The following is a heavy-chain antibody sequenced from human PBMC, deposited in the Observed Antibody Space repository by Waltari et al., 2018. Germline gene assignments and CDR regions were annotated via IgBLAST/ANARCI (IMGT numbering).Heavy chain of an antibody. V-gene: IGHV3-9*01. CDR1: GFTFDDYA. D-gene: IGHD3-22*01. CDR2: ISWNSGSI. CDR3: AKTDYYDSSGWNAFDI. J-gene: IGHJ3*02. Sequence: EVQLVESGGGLVQPGRSLRLSCAASGFTFDDYAMRWVRQAPGKGLEWVSGISWNSGSISYADSVKGRFTISRDNAKNSLYLQMNSLRAEDTALYYCAKTDYYDSSGWNAFDIWGQGTMVTVSS.